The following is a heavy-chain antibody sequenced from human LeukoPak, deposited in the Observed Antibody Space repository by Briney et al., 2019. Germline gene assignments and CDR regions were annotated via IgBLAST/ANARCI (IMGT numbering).Heavy chain of an antibody. CDR2: MKVDGTDI. D-gene: IGHD2-2*01. CDR3: VRAPAGLLNFEGDPWVF. CDR1: GFTFTNDF. V-gene: IGHV3-7*01. Sequence: PGGSLRLSCAASGFTFTNDFMTWVRRAPGKGLEWVANMKVDGTDIHYVDSVKGRFTISSDNARNSLYLQMNTLRVEDTAVYYCVRAPAGLLNFEGDPWVFWGQGALVTVSS. J-gene: IGHJ4*02.